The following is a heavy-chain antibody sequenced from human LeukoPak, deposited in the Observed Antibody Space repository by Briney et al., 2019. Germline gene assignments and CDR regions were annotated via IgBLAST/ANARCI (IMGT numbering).Heavy chain of an antibody. J-gene: IGHJ6*02. CDR3: AGFSHKGV. CDR2: IYSGGST. CDR1: GLTFSNNY. V-gene: IGHV3-66*01. Sequence: GGSLRPSCAASGLTFSNNYMSWVRQAPGKGLEWVALIYSGGSTYYADFVKGRFTISRDNSKNTLYLQMSSLRAEDTAVYYCAGFSHKGVWGQGTTVTVSS.